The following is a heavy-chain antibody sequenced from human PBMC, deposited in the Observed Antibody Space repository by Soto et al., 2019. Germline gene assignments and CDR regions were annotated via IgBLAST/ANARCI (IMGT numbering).Heavy chain of an antibody. D-gene: IGHD5-12*01. J-gene: IGHJ4*02. CDR2: ISYDGSNK. Sequence: QVQLVESGGGVVQPGRSLRLSCAASGFTFSSYAMHWVRQAPGKGLEWVAVISYDGSNKYYADSVKGRVTMSRDNSKNTLYLQMNSLRAEDTAVYYCARDPVEMATMYFDYWGQGTLVTVSS. V-gene: IGHV3-30-3*01. CDR3: ARDPVEMATMYFDY. CDR1: GFTFSSYA.